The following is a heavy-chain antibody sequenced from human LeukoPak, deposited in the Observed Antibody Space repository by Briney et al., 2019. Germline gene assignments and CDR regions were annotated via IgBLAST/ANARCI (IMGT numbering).Heavy chain of an antibody. CDR1: GFTFSNYG. CDR2: ISYDGSNR. D-gene: IGHD2-15*01. CDR3: AKSQYSRDGGFDY. Sequence: PGRSLRLSCAASGFTFSNYGMHWVRQAPGKGLEWVAVISYDGSNRYCADSVKGRFTISRDNSKNMLYLQMNSPRAEDTAVYYCAKSQYSRDGGFDYWGQGTLVTVSS. J-gene: IGHJ4*02. V-gene: IGHV3-30*18.